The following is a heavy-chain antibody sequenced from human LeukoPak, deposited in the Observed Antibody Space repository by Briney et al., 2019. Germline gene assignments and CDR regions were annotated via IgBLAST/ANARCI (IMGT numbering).Heavy chain of an antibody. CDR1: GFTFSTYG. D-gene: IGHD6-19*01. CDR3: ARDHPPGGIAVAGPRY. V-gene: IGHV3-30*03. J-gene: IGHJ4*02. CDR2: ISNDGSNK. Sequence: PGGSLRLSCAVSGFTFSTYGMHWVRQAPGKGLEWVAVISNDGSNKYYADSVKGRFTISRDSSKNTVYLQMNSLRAEDTAVYYCARDHPPGGIAVAGPRYWGQGTLVTVSS.